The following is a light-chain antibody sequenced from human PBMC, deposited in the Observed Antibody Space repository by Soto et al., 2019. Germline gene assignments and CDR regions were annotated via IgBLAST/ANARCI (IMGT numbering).Light chain of an antibody. J-gene: IGLJ7*01. CDR1: SSDVGGNFY. Sequence: QSALTQPASVSGSPGQSITISCTGTSSDVGGNFYVSWYQQHPGKAPKLIIREVTNRPSGVSSRFSGSKSGNTASLTISGLQAEDEADYYCSSCSTTTFEVLFGGGTQLTVL. CDR3: SSCSTTTFEVL. CDR2: EVT. V-gene: IGLV2-14*01.